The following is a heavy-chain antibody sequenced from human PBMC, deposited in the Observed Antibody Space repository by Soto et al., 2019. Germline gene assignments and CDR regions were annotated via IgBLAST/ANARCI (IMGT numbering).Heavy chain of an antibody. J-gene: IGHJ6*02. CDR3: ARTGLRIVKSTSYYYGLDV. Sequence: QVQLVESGGGVVQPGTSLRLSCEASGFAFNSFGMHWIRQAPGKGLEWVAVIWHDGTNEYYVDSVKGRFTISRDNSKDTLYLQMNSLRAEDTAVYYCARTGLRIVKSTSYYYGLDVWGQGTTVTVSS. V-gene: IGHV3-33*01. CDR2: IWHDGTNE. CDR1: GFAFNSFG. D-gene: IGHD1-1*01.